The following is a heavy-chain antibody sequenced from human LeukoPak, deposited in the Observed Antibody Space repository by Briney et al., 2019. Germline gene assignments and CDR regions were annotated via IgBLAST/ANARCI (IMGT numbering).Heavy chain of an antibody. V-gene: IGHV3-21*01. J-gene: IGHJ4*02. CDR2: ISSSSTYI. Sequence: GGSLRLSCAASGFSFSTYSMNWVRQAPGKRLEWVSSISSSSTYIYYADSVKGRFTISRDNAKNSLYLQMNSLRAEDTAVYYCARDDLAAATIFDYWGQGTLVTVSS. D-gene: IGHD6-25*01. CDR1: GFSFSTYS. CDR3: ARDDLAAATIFDY.